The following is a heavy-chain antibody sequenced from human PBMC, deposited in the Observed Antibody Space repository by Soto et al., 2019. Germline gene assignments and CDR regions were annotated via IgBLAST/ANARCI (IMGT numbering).Heavy chain of an antibody. V-gene: IGHV4-61*01. Sequence: PSETLSLTCTVSGDSVNSGTYYWSWIRQPPGKGLEWIGYIYNSGTTKYNPSLKSRVTISVDTSKNQFSLNLSSVTAADTAVYFCARAKTTMIVPHTYRGQGTQVTVSS. CDR2: IYNSGTT. CDR3: ARAKTTMIVPHTY. D-gene: IGHD3-22*01. CDR1: GDSVNSGTYY. J-gene: IGHJ4*02.